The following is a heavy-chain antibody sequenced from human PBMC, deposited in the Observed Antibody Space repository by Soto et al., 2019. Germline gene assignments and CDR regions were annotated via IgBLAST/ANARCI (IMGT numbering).Heavy chain of an antibody. CDR3: ARDWDSSGMFDP. D-gene: IGHD3-10*01. J-gene: IGHJ5*02. Sequence: LSLTCSVSGASITTYYWSWIRQPPGKGLEWIGSISYSGSTKYNPSLESRVMISLDTSKNQFSLRLTSVTAADTALYYCARDWDSSGMFDPWGQGALVTVSS. CDR1: GASITTYY. CDR2: ISYSGST. V-gene: IGHV4-59*01.